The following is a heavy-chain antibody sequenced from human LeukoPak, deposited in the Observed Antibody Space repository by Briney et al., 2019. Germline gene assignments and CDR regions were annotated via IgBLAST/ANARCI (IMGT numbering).Heavy chain of an antibody. V-gene: IGHV1-18*01. CDR3: ARDRAHSSSWYSPPFDY. D-gene: IGHD6-13*01. CDR2: ISVYNGNT. Sequence: ASVKVSCKAFGYTFSSYGISWVRQAPGQGLEWMGWISVYNGNTNYVQKFQGRVTMTADTSTSTAYMELRSLRSDDTAVYYCARDRAHSSSWYSPPFDYWGQGTLVTVSS. J-gene: IGHJ4*02. CDR1: GYTFSSYG.